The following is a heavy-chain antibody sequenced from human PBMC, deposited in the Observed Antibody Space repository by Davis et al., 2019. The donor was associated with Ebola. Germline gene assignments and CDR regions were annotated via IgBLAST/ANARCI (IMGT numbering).Heavy chain of an antibody. CDR3: ARDGGHDYGDYVRFVDY. CDR2: IGTAGDT. V-gene: IGHV3-13*01. Sequence: GGSLRLSCAASGFTFSSYDMHWVRQATGKGLEWVSAIGTAGDTYYPGSVKGRFTISRENAKNSLYLQMNSLRAGDTAVYYCARDGGHDYGDYVRFVDYWGQGTLVTVSS. J-gene: IGHJ4*02. D-gene: IGHD4-17*01. CDR1: GFTFSSYD.